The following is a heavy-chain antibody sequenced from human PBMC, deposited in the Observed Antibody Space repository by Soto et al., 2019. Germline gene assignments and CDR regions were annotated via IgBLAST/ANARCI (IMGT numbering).Heavy chain of an antibody. CDR2: IYYSGST. CDR1: GGPLSSYY. D-gene: IGHD3-16*01. Sequence: SETLSLTCVVSGGPLSSYYWSLIRQPPGKGLEWIGYIYYSGSTNYNPSLKSRVTISVDTSKNQFSLKLSSVTAADTAVYYCARTWGSKNDYWGRGTLVTAPQ. V-gene: IGHV4-59*01. CDR3: ARTWGSKNDY. J-gene: IGHJ4*02.